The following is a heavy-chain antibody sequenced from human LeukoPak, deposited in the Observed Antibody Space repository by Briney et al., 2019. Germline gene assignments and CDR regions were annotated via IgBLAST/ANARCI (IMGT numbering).Heavy chain of an antibody. CDR2: IYYSGST. V-gene: IGHV4-59*08. Sequence: PSETLSLTCTVSGGSISSYYWSWIRQPPGKGLEWIWYIYYSGSTNYNPSLKSRVTISVDTSKNQFSLKLSSVTAADTAVYYCARHDVTEDYFDYWGQGTLVTVSS. D-gene: IGHD3-16*01. J-gene: IGHJ4*02. CDR1: GGSISSYY. CDR3: ARHDVTEDYFDY.